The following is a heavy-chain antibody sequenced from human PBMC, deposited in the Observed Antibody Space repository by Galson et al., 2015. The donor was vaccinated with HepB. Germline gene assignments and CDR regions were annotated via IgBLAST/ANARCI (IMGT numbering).Heavy chain of an antibody. CDR1: GFTFSSYA. D-gene: IGHD1-26*01. Sequence: SLRLSCAASGFTFSSYAMSWVRQAPGKGLEWVSAISGSGGSTYYADSVKGRFTISRDNSKNTLYLQMNSLRAEDTAVYYCAKGGARRGWFDPWGQGTLVTVSS. CDR3: AKGGARRGWFDP. CDR2: ISGSGGST. V-gene: IGHV3-23*01. J-gene: IGHJ5*02.